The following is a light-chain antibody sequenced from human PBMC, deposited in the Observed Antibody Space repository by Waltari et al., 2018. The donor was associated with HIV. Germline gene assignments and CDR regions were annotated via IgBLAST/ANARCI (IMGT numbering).Light chain of an antibody. CDR2: GAS. J-gene: IGKJ5*01. CDR3: QQYGSSPPIT. CDR1: QSMSSSY. V-gene: IGKV3-20*01. Sequence: EIVLTQSPGPLSLSPGERATLSCRASQSMSSSYLAWYQQKPGQAPRLLIYGASSRATGIPDRFSASGSGTDFTLTISRLEPEDFAVYYCQQYGSSPPITFGQGTRLEIK.